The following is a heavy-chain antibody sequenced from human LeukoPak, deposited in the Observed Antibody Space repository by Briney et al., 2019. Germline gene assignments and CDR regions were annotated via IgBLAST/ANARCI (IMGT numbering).Heavy chain of an antibody. Sequence: SETLSLTCAVYGGSFSGYYWSWIRQPPGKGLEWIGEINHSGSTNYNPSLKSRVTISVDTSKNQFSLKLSSVTAADTAVYCCARKTYSSGSLDYWGQGTLVTVSS. D-gene: IGHD3-22*01. V-gene: IGHV4-34*01. CDR2: INHSGST. CDR1: GGSFSGYY. CDR3: ARKTYSSGSLDY. J-gene: IGHJ4*02.